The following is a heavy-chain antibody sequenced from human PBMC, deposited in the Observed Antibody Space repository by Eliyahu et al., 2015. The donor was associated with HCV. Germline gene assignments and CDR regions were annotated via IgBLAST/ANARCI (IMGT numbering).Heavy chain of an antibody. CDR3: AKNYDTSGYYSKTFYYYGMDI. CDR1: GFAFXRYX. Sequence: QVQLVESGGGVVQPGRSLRLSCAASGFAFXRYXXXWVRQSPGKGLEWVALISYDGSNKYYADSLKGRFTISRDNSKNTVNLQMNSLRSEDTAVYYCAKNYDTSGYYSKTFYYYGMDIWGQGTTVTVSS. D-gene: IGHD3-22*01. CDR2: ISYDGSNK. J-gene: IGHJ6*02. V-gene: IGHV3-30*18.